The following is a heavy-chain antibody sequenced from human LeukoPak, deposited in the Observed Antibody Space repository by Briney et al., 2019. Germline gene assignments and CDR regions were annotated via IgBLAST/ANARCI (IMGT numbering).Heavy chain of an antibody. D-gene: IGHD3-10*01. CDR2: IYTSGST. CDR3: ARDGWD. V-gene: IGHV4-61*02. Sequence: SETLSLTCTVSGGSISSGSYYWSWIRQPAGKGLEWIGRIYTSGSTNYNPSLKSRVSMSVDTSKNQFSLKLSSVTAADTAVYYCARDGWDWGQGTLVTVSS. J-gene: IGHJ4*02. CDR1: GGSISSGSYY.